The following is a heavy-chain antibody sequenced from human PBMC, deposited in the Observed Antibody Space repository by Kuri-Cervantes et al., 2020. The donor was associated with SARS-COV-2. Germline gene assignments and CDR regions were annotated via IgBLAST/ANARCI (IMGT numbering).Heavy chain of an antibody. CDR1: GFTFSSYA. CDR2: ISSNGGST. Sequence: GESLKISCSASGFTFSSYAMHWVRQAPGKGLEYVSAISSNGGSTYYADSVKGRFTISRDNSKNTLYLQMSSLGAEDTAVYYCVEDRSGSGSYYYYFDYWGQGTLVTVSS. D-gene: IGHD3-10*01. CDR3: VEDRSGSGSYYYYFDY. J-gene: IGHJ4*02. V-gene: IGHV3-64D*08.